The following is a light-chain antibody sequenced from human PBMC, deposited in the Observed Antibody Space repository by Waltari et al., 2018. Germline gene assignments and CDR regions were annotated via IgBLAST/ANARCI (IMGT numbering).Light chain of an antibody. Sequence: EIVLTQSPGTLSLSPGERATLSCWASQSVGKFLAWYQQKPGQAPRLLIYGASSRATGMPDGFSGSGSGTDLSLTINRLEPEDFAVYYCQNYVRLPATFGQGTKVEI. V-gene: IGKV3-20*01. CDR2: GAS. J-gene: IGKJ1*01. CDR3: QNYVRLPAT. CDR1: QSVGKF.